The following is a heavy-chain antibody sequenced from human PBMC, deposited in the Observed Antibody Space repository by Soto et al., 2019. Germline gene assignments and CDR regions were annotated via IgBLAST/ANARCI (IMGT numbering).Heavy chain of an antibody. D-gene: IGHD6-13*01. CDR2: TYYRSKWYT. J-gene: IGHJ3*02. CDR1: GDSVSSDSAA. CDR3: ARKGIPAVEI. V-gene: IGHV6-1*01. Sequence: SQTLSLTCAISGDSVSSDSAAWTWIRQSPSRGLEWLGRTYYRSKWYTDYAVSVKSRITINPDTSKNQFSLQLNSVTPEDTAVYYCARKGIPAVEIWGQGAMVTVSS.